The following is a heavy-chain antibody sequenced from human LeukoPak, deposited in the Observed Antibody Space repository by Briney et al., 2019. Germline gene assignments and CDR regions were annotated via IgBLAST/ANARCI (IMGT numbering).Heavy chain of an antibody. CDR2: INDSGTI. V-gene: IGHV4-34*01. CDR1: GGSFSNYY. CDR3: ARRWDYGRNYYIDV. D-gene: IGHD4-17*01. J-gene: IGHJ6*03. Sequence: PETLSLTCAVYGGSFSNYYWSWIRQSPGKGLEWIGEINDSGTINYNPSLMSRVTISVDKSKNQFSLKLSSVTAADTAVYYCARRWDYGRNYYIDVWGKRPAVSVSS.